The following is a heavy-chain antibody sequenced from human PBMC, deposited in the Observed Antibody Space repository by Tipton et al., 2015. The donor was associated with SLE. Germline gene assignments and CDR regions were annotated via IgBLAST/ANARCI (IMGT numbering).Heavy chain of an antibody. CDR2: ISTNGGNT. CDR1: GFTFSHYS. D-gene: IGHD5-18*01. V-gene: IGHV3-64*04. J-gene: IGHJ3*02. Sequence: SLRLSCSTSGFTFSHYSIHWVRQAPGKGLEYVSGISTNGGNTYFADSVRGRFTLSRDTSENTLYLQMNTLRAEDTAVYYCASGYTYGPDAFDIWGQGTMVTVSS. CDR3: ASGYTYGPDAFDI.